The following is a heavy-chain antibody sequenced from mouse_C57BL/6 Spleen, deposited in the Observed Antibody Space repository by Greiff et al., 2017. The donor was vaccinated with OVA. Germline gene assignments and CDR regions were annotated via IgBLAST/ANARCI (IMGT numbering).Heavy chain of an antibody. D-gene: IGHD2-5*01. CDR3: ARDSNNAMDY. V-gene: IGHV1-80*01. CDR1: GYAFSSYW. Sequence: QVHVKQSGAELVKPGASVKISCKASGYAFSSYWMNWVKQRPGKGLEWIGQIYPGDGDTNYNGKFKGKATLTADKSSSTAYMQLSSLTSEDSAVYFCARDSNNAMDYWGQGTSVTVSS. J-gene: IGHJ4*01. CDR2: IYPGDGDT.